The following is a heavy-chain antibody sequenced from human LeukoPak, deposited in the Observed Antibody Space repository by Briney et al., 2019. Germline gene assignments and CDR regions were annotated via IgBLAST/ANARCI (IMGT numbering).Heavy chain of an antibody. J-gene: IGHJ6*03. V-gene: IGHV3-23*01. CDR1: GFTFSSYS. CDR2: ISGSGGST. D-gene: IGHD3-3*01. Sequence: GGSLRLSCAASGFTFSSYSMNWVRQAPGKGLEWVSAISGSGGSTYYADSVKGRFTISRDNSKNTLYLQMNSLRAEDTAVYYCAKSPRYYDFWSDRDYYYYYMDVWGKGTTVTVSS. CDR3: AKSPRYYDFWSDRDYYYYYMDV.